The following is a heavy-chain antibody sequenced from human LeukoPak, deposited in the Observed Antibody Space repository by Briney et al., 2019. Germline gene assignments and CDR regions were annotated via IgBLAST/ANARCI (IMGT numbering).Heavy chain of an antibody. Sequence: GGSLRLSCAASGFTVSGTHMSWVRQAPGKGLEWVSAMYTGGTTYYADSVMGRFTVSRDNSRNTVFLHMNSLRVDDTAVYYCAKDEATSGGGLTSWGQGTLVTVSS. D-gene: IGHD3-16*01. V-gene: IGHV3-53*01. CDR3: AKDEATSGGGLTS. CDR2: MYTGGTT. CDR1: GFTVSGTH. J-gene: IGHJ5*02.